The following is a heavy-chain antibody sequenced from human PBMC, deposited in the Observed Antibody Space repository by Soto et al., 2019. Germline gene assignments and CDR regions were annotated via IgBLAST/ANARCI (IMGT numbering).Heavy chain of an antibody. V-gene: IGHV3-23*01. CDR2: ISGSGGST. CDR1: GFTFSSYA. J-gene: IGHJ5*02. Sequence: GGSLRLSCAASGFTFSSYAMSWVRQAPGKGLEWVSAISGSGGSTYYADSVKGRFTISRDNSKNTLYLQMNSLRAEDTAVYYCAQDPITGTIRISWFDPWGQGTLVTVSS. CDR3: AQDPITGTIRISWFDP. D-gene: IGHD1-7*01.